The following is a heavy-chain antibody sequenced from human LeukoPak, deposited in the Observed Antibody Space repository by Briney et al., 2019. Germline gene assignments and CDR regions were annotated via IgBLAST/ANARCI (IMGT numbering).Heavy chain of an antibody. Sequence: KPSETLSLTCAVYGGSFSGYYWTWIRQPPGKGLEWLGTIYYAGSTYYSPSLKSRVTISVDTSKNQFSLKLTSVSAADTAVYYCARPRYNWNYYFDYWGQGTLVTVSS. CDR3: ARPRYNWNYYFDY. D-gene: IGHD1-7*01. J-gene: IGHJ4*02. CDR1: GGSFSGYY. V-gene: IGHV4-34*01. CDR2: IYYAGST.